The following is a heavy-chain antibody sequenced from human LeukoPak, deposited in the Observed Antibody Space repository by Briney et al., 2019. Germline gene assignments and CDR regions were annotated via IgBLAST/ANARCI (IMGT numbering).Heavy chain of an antibody. CDR2: IYSGGST. CDR3: ALGGWSTVTYNHY. D-gene: IGHD4-17*01. CDR1: GLTLSSNY. J-gene: IGHJ4*02. Sequence: GGSPRLSCAASGLTLSSNYMSWVRQAPGKGLEWVSVIYSGGSTYYADSVKGRFTISRDNSKNTLYLQMNSLRAEDTAVYYCALGGWSTVTYNHYWGQGTLVTVSS. V-gene: IGHV3-66*02.